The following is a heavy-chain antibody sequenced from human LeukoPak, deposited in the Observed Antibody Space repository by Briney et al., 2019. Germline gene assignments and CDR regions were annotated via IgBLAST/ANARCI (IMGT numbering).Heavy chain of an antibody. CDR2: IYYSGST. CDR1: GGSISSYY. CDR3: ARTHCSSTSCYEMGAFDI. J-gene: IGHJ3*02. V-gene: IGHV4-59*01. Sequence: SETLSLTCTVSGGSISSYYWSWIRQPPGKGLEWIGYIYYSGSTNYNPSLKSRVTISVDTSKNRFSLKLSSVTAADTAVYYCARTHCSSTSCYEMGAFDIWGQGTMVTVSS. D-gene: IGHD2-2*01.